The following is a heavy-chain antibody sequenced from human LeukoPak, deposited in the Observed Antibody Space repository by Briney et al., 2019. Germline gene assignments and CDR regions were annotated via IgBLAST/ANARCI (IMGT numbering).Heavy chain of an antibody. CDR1: GFTFSSYS. CDR2: ISSSSSYI. Sequence: GSLRLSCAASGFTFSSYSKNWVRQAPGKGLEWVSSISSSSSYIYYADSVKGRFTISRDNAKNSLYLQMDSLRAEDTAVYYCARGPALEPSPFDYWGQGTLVTVSS. D-gene: IGHD1-1*01. V-gene: IGHV3-21*01. CDR3: ARGPALEPSPFDY. J-gene: IGHJ4*02.